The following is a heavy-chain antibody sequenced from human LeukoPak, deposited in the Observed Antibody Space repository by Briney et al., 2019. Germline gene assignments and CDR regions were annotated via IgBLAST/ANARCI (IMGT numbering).Heavy chain of an antibody. Sequence: GSLRLSCAASGLTFSSYGMHWVRQAPGRGLEWIGSIYYSGSTYYNPSLKSRVTISVDTSKNQFSLKLSSVTAADTAVYYCARHWLELHYFDYWGQGTLVTVSS. CDR2: IYYSGST. CDR3: ARHWLELHYFDY. D-gene: IGHD1-7*01. J-gene: IGHJ4*02. V-gene: IGHV4-39*01. CDR1: GLTFSSYG.